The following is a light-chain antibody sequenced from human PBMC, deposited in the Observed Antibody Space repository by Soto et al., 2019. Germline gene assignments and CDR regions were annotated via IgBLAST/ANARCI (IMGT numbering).Light chain of an antibody. V-gene: IGKV1-13*02. Sequence: AIQLTQSPSSLSASVGDRVTITCRASQGISSALAWYQQKPGKAPKLLIYDAFSLESGVPSRFSGSGSGTDFTLTISSLQPEDFATYDCQQFNSYPPFTFGPGTKVDIK. CDR1: QGISSA. CDR2: DAF. J-gene: IGKJ3*01. CDR3: QQFNSYPPFT.